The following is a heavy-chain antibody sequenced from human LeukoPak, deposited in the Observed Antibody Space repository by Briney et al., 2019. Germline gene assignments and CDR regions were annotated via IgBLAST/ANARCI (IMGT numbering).Heavy chain of an antibody. CDR2: ISPSGGST. V-gene: IGHV1-46*01. Sequence: GASVKVSCKASGYTFTSYYMHWVRQAPGQGLEWMGIISPSGGSTSYAQKFQGRVTMTRDTSTSTVYMELSSLRSEDTAVYYCARGGYYDSSGYYYCFDYWGQGTLVTVSS. D-gene: IGHD3-22*01. J-gene: IGHJ4*02. CDR3: ARGGYYDSSGYYYCFDY. CDR1: GYTFTSYY.